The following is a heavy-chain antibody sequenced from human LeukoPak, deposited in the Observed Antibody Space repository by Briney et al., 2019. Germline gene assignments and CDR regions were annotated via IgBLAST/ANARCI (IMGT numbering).Heavy chain of an antibody. J-gene: IGHJ4*02. CDR1: GGSISSYY. V-gene: IGHV4-59*01. CDR3: ARDQVKGYFDY. CDR2: IYYSGST. Sequence: SETLSLTCTVSGGSISSYYWSWIRQPPGKGLEWIGYIYYSGSTDYNPSLKSRVTISVDTSKNQFSLKLSSATAADTAVYYCARDQVKGYFDYWGQGTLVTVSS. D-gene: IGHD2-21*01.